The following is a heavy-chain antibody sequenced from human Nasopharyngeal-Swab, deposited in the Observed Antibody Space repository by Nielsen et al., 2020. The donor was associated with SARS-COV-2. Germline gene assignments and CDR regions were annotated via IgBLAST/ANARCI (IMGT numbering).Heavy chain of an antibody. J-gene: IGHJ6*03. V-gene: IGHV1-69*06. CDR2: ISPIFGTA. Sequence: SVKVSCKASGGTFSSYAISWVRQAPGQGLEWMGGISPIFGTANYAQKFQGRVTITADKSTSTAYMELSSLRSEDTAVYYCARHCSGGSCQRVSYYYYYMDVWGKGTTVTVSS. CDR1: GGTFSSYA. D-gene: IGHD2-15*01. CDR3: ARHCSGGSCQRVSYYYYYMDV.